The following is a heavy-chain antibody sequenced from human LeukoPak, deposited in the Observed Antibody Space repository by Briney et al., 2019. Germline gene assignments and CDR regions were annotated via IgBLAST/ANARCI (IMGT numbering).Heavy chain of an antibody. V-gene: IGHV3-74*01. J-gene: IGHJ3*02. CDR3: ARLTFGGYSGSGRDI. CDR1: GFTFSSYW. CDR2: IKNDGSST. D-gene: IGHD3-10*01. Sequence: GGSLRLTCAASGFTFSSYWMHWVRQAPGKGLVWVSRIKNDGSSTNYADSVKGRSTISRDNAKNTLYLQMNSLRAEDTAVYYCARLTFGGYSGSGRDIWGQGTMVTVSS.